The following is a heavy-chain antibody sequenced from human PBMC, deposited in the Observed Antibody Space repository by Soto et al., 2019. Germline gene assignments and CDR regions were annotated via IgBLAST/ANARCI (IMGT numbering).Heavy chain of an antibody. J-gene: IGHJ6*02. D-gene: IGHD1-7*01. CDR3: ASDEYNWNYDGPRVYYYGMDV. CDR2: IWYDGSNK. V-gene: IGHV3-33*01. Sequence: PGGSLRLSCAASGFTFSSYGMHWVRQAPGKGLEWVAVIWYDGSNKYYADSVKGRFTISRDNSKNTLYLQMNSLRAEDTAVYYCASDEYNWNYDGPRVYYYGMDVWGQGTTVTVSS. CDR1: GFTFSSYG.